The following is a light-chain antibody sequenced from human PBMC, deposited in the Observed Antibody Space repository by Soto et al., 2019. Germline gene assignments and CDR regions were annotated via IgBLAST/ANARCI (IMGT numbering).Light chain of an antibody. J-gene: IGKJ5*01. CDR3: QQYYSYPPT. CDR1: QGISSY. Sequence: AIRMTQSPSSFSASTGDRVTITCRASQGISSYLAWYQQKPGKAPKLLIYAASTLQSGVPSRFSGSGSGTDFTLTISCLQSEDFATYYCQQYYSYPPTFGQGTRLAIK. V-gene: IGKV1-8*01. CDR2: AAS.